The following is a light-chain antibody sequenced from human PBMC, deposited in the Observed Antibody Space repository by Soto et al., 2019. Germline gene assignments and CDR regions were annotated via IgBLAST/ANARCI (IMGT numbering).Light chain of an antibody. V-gene: IGLV2-14*01. CDR3: ISYTSSSTRV. J-gene: IGLJ1*01. CDR2: DVS. Sequence: QSALTQPASVSGSPGQSITISCTGTSSDVGGYNFVSWYQQHPGKAPKLMIYDVSNRPSGVSNRFSGSKSGNTASLTISGLQAEDEADYYCISYTSSSTRVFGTGTKLTVL. CDR1: SSDVGGYNF.